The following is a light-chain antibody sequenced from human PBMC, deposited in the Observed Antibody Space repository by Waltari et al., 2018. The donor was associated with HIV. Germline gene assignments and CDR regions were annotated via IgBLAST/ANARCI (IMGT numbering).Light chain of an antibody. Sequence: EIVMTQSPAALSVFPGERATLSCRASQSVSSNLAWYQQKPGQAPRPLIYGASTRATGIPARFSGSGSETEFTLTISSLQSEDFAVYYCQQYNNGPPLTFGGGTKVEIK. V-gene: IGKV3-15*01. CDR3: QQYNNGPPLT. J-gene: IGKJ4*01. CDR2: GAS. CDR1: QSVSSN.